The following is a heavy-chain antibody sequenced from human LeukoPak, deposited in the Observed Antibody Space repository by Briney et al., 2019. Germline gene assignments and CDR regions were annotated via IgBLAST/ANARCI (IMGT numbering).Heavy chain of an antibody. D-gene: IGHD3-10*01. CDR1: VGSISSYY. Sequence: SETLSLTCTVSVGSISSYYWSWIRQPPGKGLEWIGYIYYSGSTNYNPSLKSRVTISVDTSNNQFSLKLSSVTAADTAVYYCARRNMVFDYWGQGTLVTVSS. J-gene: IGHJ4*02. CDR3: ARRNMVFDY. CDR2: IYYSGST. V-gene: IGHV4-59*08.